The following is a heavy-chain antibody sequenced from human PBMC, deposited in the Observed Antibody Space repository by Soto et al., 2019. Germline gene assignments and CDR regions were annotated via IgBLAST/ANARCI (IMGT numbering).Heavy chain of an antibody. CDR1: GFTFDDYA. CDR2: ISWDGGST. CDR3: AKDIIVGSSWPHYGMDV. Sequence: GGSLRLSCAASGFTFDDYAMHWVRQAPGKGLEWVSLISWDGGSTYCADSVKGRFTISRDNSKNSLYLQMNSLRAEDTALYYCAKDIIVGSSWPHYGMDVWGQGTTVTVSS. D-gene: IGHD6-13*01. V-gene: IGHV3-43D*04. J-gene: IGHJ6*02.